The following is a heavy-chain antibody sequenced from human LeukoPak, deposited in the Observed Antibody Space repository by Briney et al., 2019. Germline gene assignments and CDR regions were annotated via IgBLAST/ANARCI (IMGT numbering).Heavy chain of an antibody. V-gene: IGHV1-2*02. Sequence: ASVKVSCKASGYTFTGYYMHWVRQAPEQGLEWMGWINPNSGGTNYAQKFQGRVTMTRDTSISTAYMELSRLRSDDTAVYYCARGIGYCSSTSCPRSNWFDPWGQGTLVTVSS. D-gene: IGHD2-2*03. CDR2: INPNSGGT. CDR1: GYTFTGYY. J-gene: IGHJ5*02. CDR3: ARGIGYCSSTSCPRSNWFDP.